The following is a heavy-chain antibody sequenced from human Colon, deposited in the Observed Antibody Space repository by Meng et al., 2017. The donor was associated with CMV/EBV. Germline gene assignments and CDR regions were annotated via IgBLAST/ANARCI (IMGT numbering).Heavy chain of an antibody. J-gene: IGHJ6*02. CDR2: INGNGENT. Sequence: GESLKISCAASGFTFNIYAMNWVRQAPGKGLEWVSGINGNGENTYYADSVKGRFIISRDNSKNILFVQMSSLTVEDTAIYYCVKSTGGFWSGSGVDVWGQGTTVTVSS. V-gene: IGHV3-23*01. CDR1: GFTFNIYA. D-gene: IGHD3-3*01. CDR3: VKSTGGFWSGSGVDV.